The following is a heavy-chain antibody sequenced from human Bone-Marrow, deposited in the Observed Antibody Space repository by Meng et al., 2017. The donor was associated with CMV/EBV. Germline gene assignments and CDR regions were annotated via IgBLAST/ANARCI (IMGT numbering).Heavy chain of an antibody. Sequence: GESLKISCVPSGFTFSPYSMNWVRQAPGKGLEWVSSISSSGSYIHYADSVKGRFTVSRDNAKNSLYLQMNSLRAEDTAVYYCGSREGGYWGQGTMVTVSS. D-gene: IGHD1-26*01. J-gene: IGHJ4*02. CDR2: ISSSGSYI. CDR3: GSREGGY. V-gene: IGHV3-21*01. CDR1: GFTFSPYS.